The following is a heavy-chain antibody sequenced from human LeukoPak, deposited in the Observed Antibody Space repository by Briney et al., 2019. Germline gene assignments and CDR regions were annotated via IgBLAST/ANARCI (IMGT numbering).Heavy chain of an antibody. D-gene: IGHD5-24*01. CDR2: IHYSGSA. CDR1: GDSISSDEYF. Sequence: PSQTLSLTCTVSGDSISSDEYFWTWIRQPPGEGLEWIGYIHYSGSAYNKPSLKSRVSMSVDTSKNQVSLTLNSVTAADPAVYYCARSVPRWPYYFDSWGQGTLVTVSS. J-gene: IGHJ4*02. CDR3: ARSVPRWPYYFDS. V-gene: IGHV4-30-4*01.